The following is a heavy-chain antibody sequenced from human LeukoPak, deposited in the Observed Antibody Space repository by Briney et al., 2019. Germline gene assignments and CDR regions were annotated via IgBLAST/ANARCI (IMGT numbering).Heavy chain of an antibody. V-gene: IGHV3-49*04. CDR1: GFTFSSYG. CDR2: IRSKAYGGTT. J-gene: IGHJ4*02. D-gene: IGHD4-17*01. CDR3: TRAPDYGDYVDLDY. Sequence: GGSLRLSCAASGFTFSSYGMHWVRQAPGKGLEWVGFIRSKAYGGTTEYAASVKGRFTISRDDSKSIAYLQMNSLKTEDTAVYYCTRAPDYGDYVDLDYWGQGTLVTVSS.